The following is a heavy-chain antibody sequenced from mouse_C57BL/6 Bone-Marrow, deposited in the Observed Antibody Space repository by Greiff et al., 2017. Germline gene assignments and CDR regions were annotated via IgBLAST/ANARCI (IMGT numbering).Heavy chain of an antibody. V-gene: IGHV1-78*01. J-gene: IGHJ2*01. CDR2: IYPRDGRT. CDR3: ARGATGFDY. Sequence: QVQLQQSDAELVKPGASVKISCKASGYTFTDYTIHWMKQRPVQGLEWIGYIYPRDGRTKYNEKFKGKATLTADKSSSTAYMQLHSLASEDSAVYFCARGATGFDYWGQGTTLTVSS. CDR1: GYTFTDYT. D-gene: IGHD3-1*01.